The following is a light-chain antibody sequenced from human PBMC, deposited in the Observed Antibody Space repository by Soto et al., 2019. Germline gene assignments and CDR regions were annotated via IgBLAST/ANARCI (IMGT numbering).Light chain of an antibody. Sequence: QSVLTQPPSASGTPGQRVTISCSGGSSNIGRNYVFWYQQLPRTAPKLLIYSTYQRPSGVPDRFSGSKSGTSASLAISGLRFEDAADYYCAAWDDSLSGVVFGGGTKVTVL. CDR3: AAWDDSLSGVV. J-gene: IGLJ2*01. V-gene: IGLV1-47*02. CDR2: STY. CDR1: SSNIGRNY.